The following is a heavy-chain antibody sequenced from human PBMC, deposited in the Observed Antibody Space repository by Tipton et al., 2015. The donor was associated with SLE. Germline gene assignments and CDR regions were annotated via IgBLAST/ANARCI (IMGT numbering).Heavy chain of an antibody. CDR3: ARGSIRTMVRGVTGLSH. Sequence: GLVKPSQTLSLTCAISGDSVSSNSAAWNWIRQSPSRGLEWLGRTYYRSKWYNDYAVSVKSRITINPDTSKNQFSLQLNSVTPEDTAVYYCARGSIRTMVRGVTGLSHWGQGTLVTVSS. CDR1: GDSVSSNSAA. V-gene: IGHV6-1*01. CDR2: TYYRSKWYN. D-gene: IGHD3-10*01. J-gene: IGHJ1*01.